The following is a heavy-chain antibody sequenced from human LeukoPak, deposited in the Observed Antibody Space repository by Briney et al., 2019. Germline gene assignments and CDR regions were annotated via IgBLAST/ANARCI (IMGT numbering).Heavy chain of an antibody. J-gene: IGHJ4*02. CDR3: ARARRRDCSSTSCYVGGQGY. V-gene: IGHV4-30-4*08. D-gene: IGHD2-2*01. Sequence: PSETLSLTCTVSGGSISSGDYYWSWVRQPPGKGLEWIGYIYYSGSTYYNPSLRSRVTISVDTSKNQFSLKLSSVTVADTAVYYCARARRRDCSSTSCYVGGQGYWGQGTLVTVSS. CDR1: GGSISSGDYY. CDR2: IYYSGST.